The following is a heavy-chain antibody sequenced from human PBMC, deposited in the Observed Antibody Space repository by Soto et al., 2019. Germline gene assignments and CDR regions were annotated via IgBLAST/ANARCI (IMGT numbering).Heavy chain of an antibody. D-gene: IGHD1-26*01. J-gene: IGHJ4*02. V-gene: IGHV3-72*01. CDR2: TRDKPNSYTT. CDR3: TRVSDSGTYRPDY. Sequence: PGGSLRLSCAASGLTLSDHYMDWVRQAPGKGLEWVGRTRDKPNSYTTEYAASVKGRFTISRDDSKNSLYLQMNSLKTEDTAVYYCTRVSDSGTYRPDYWGQGTLVTVSS. CDR1: GLTLSDHY.